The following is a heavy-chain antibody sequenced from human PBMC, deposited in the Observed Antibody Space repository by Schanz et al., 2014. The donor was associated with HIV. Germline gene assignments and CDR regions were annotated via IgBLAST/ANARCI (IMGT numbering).Heavy chain of an antibody. V-gene: IGHV3-74*02. J-gene: IGHJ4*02. CDR2: MNNDVSSR. CDR3: ARRSSDGGYYDN. D-gene: IGHD2-15*01. Sequence: EVQLVESGGGVVQPGRSLRLSCEASGFTFSNYAMSWVRQVPGKGLLWVSRMNNDVSSRLYADSVKGRFTISRDNAKNTLYLQMNSLRDEDTAVYYCARRSSDGGYYDNWGQGTLVTVSS. CDR1: GFTFSNYA.